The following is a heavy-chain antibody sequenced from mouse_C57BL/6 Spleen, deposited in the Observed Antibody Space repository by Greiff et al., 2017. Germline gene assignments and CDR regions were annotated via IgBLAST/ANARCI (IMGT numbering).Heavy chain of an antibody. Sequence: EVKLVESGGGLVQPKGSLKLSCAASGFSFNTYAMNWVRQAPGKGLEWVARIRSKSNNYATYYADSVKDRFTISRDDSESMLYLQMNNLKTEDTAMYHCVISVRDYAMGYWGQGTSVTVSS. J-gene: IGHJ4*01. CDR1: GFSFNTYA. V-gene: IGHV10-1*01. CDR2: IRSKSNNYAT. CDR3: VISVRDYAMGY.